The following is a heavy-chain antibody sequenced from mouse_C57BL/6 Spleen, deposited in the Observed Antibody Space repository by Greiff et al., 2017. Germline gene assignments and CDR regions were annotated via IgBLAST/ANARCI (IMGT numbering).Heavy chain of an antibody. CDR3: ARSEVVAHAMDY. CDR1: GYTFTSYW. D-gene: IGHD1-1*01. J-gene: IGHJ4*01. Sequence: VQLQQPGAELVRPGSSVKLSCKASGYTFTSYWMDWVKQRPEQGLEWIGRIDPANGNTKYAPKFQGKATITADTSSNTAYLQLSSLTSEDTAIYYCARSEVVAHAMDYWGQGTSVTVSS. CDR2: IDPANGNT. V-gene: IGHV14-3*01.